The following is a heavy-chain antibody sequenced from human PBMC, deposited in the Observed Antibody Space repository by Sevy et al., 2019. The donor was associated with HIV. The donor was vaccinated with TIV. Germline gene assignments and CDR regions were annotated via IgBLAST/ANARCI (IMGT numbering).Heavy chain of an antibody. D-gene: IGHD3-10*01. CDR1: GFTFSNAW. J-gene: IGHJ4*02. CDR2: IKSKTDGGTT. Sequence: GGSLRLSCAASGFTFSNAWMSWVRQAPGKGLEWVGRIKSKTDGGTTDYAAPVKGRFTISRDDSKSTLYLQMNSLKTEDTAIYYCTTDSTKRGLSAPLDYWGQGTLVTVSS. CDR3: TTDSTKRGLSAPLDY. V-gene: IGHV3-15*01.